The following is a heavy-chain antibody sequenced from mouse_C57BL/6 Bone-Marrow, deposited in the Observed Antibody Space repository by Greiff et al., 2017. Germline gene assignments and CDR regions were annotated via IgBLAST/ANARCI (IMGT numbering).Heavy chain of an antibody. V-gene: IGHV14-4*01. CDR2: IDPENGDT. D-gene: IGHD1-1*02. J-gene: IGHJ3*01. CDR1: GFNIKDDY. Sequence: VQLQQSGAELVRPGASVKLSCTASGFNIKDDYMHWVKQRPEQGLEWIGWIDPENGDTESASKFQGKATITADTSSNTAYLQLSSLTSEDTAVYYCTTEPLYGPNAYWGQGTLVTVSA. CDR3: TTEPLYGPNAY.